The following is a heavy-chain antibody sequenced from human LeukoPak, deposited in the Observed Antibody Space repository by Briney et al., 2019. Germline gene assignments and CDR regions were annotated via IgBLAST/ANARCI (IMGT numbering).Heavy chain of an antibody. CDR2: FSGSGGST. J-gene: IGHJ4*02. D-gene: IGHD3-10*01. CDR3: ATDKLGGSGSLDY. CDR1: GFTFSTYG. Sequence: GSLRLSCAASGFTFSTYGMSWVRQAPGKGLEWVSTFSGSGGSTYYADSVKGRFTISRDTSKNTLYLQMNSLRAEDTAVYYCATDKLGGSGSLDYWGQGTLVTVSS. V-gene: IGHV3-23*01.